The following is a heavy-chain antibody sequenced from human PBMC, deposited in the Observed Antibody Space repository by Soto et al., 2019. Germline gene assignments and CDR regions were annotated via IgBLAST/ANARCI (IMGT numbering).Heavy chain of an antibody. CDR1: GYTFTSYY. V-gene: IGHV1-46*01. CDR2: INPSGGST. J-gene: IGHJ4*02. D-gene: IGHD3-10*01. CDR3: ARGGLDNKYYYGSGSFEY. Sequence: XSGKVSCKASGYTFTSYYRHLVRQAPGQGLECMGIINPSGGSTSYAQKFQGRVTMTRDTSTSTVYMELSSLRSEDTAVYYCARGGLDNKYYYGSGSFEYWGQGTLVTVS.